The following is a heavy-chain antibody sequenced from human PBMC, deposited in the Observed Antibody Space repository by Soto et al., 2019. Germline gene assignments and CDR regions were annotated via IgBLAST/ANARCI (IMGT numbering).Heavy chain of an antibody. J-gene: IGHJ6*02. CDR2: IIPMFGTA. V-gene: IGHV1-69*12. CDR3: AIEIDGYYGMDL. Sequence: QVQLVQSEAEVKKPGSSVKVSCKASGGTFSTDSISWVRQAPGQGLEWMGGIIPMFGTANNAQKFQGRVTITADESTSTAYMELSSLRSEDTAVYFCAIEIDGYYGMDLWGQGTTVTVAS. CDR1: GGTFSTDS.